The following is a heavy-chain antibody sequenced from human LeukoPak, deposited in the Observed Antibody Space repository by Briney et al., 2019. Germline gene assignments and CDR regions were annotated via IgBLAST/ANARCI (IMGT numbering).Heavy chain of an antibody. D-gene: IGHD4-17*01. V-gene: IGHV4-59*01. CDR3: AGVGYGDYLLWYFDL. CDR2: IYYSGST. J-gene: IGHJ2*01. Sequence: SETLSLTCTVSGGSISSYYWSWIRQPPGKGLEWIGYIYYSGSTNYNPSLKSRVTISVDTSKNQFSLKLSSVTAADTAVYYCAGVGYGDYLLWYFDLWGRGTLVTVSS. CDR1: GGSISSYY.